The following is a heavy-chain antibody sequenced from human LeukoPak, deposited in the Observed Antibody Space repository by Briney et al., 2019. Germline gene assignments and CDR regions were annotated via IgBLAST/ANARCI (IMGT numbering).Heavy chain of an antibody. CDR2: IYPGDSDT. J-gene: IGHJ6*03. CDR3: ARLYMVRGVISSYYYYMDV. CDR1: GYRFTSYW. V-gene: IGHV5-51*01. Sequence: GGSLQISCQGSGYRFTSYWIGWVRQLPGKGLEWMGIIYPGDSDTRYSPSFQGQVTLAAVKSISTAYLQWSSLRASDTAMYYWARLYMVRGVISSYYYYMDVWGKGTTVTVSS. D-gene: IGHD3-10*01.